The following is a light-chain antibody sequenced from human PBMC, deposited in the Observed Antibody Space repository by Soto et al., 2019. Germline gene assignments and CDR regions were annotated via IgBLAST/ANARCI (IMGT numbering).Light chain of an antibody. Sequence: DIQMTQAPSTLSASIGDRVIITCRASQSISHWLAWYQQKPGKAPKLLISDASILESGVPSRFSGSTSGTEFTLTISSLQSEDFATYYCQQLNSYPITFGQGTRLEI. CDR2: DAS. CDR1: QSISHW. V-gene: IGKV1-5*01. J-gene: IGKJ5*01. CDR3: QQLNSYPIT.